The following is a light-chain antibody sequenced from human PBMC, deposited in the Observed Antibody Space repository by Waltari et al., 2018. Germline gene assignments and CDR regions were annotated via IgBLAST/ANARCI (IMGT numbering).Light chain of an antibody. Sequence: EIVMTQSPATLSVSPGERVTLSCRASQSVSSNLAWYQQKPGQAPRLLIFDASTRATSVPGRFSGNGSGTEFTLTISSLQSEDSAVYYCQQYNRWPPITFGQGTRLEIK. CDR1: QSVSSN. V-gene: IGKV3-15*01. CDR2: DAS. CDR3: QQYNRWPPIT. J-gene: IGKJ5*01.